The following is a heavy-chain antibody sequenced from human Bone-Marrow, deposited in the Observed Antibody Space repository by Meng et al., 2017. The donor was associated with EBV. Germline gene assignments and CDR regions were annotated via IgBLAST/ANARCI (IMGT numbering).Heavy chain of an antibody. CDR3: AREYSSGWYYFDY. CDR1: GYTFTSYG. D-gene: IGHD6-19*01. CDR2: ISAYNGNT. V-gene: IGHV1-18*04. Sequence: QVLMVQSGAGVKEPAASVKVSCQASGYTFTSYGISWVRQAHGQGREWMGWISAYNGNTHYAQKLQGRVTMTTDTSTSTAYMELRSLRSDDPAVYYRAREYSSGWYYFDYWGQGTLVTVSS. J-gene: IGHJ4*02.